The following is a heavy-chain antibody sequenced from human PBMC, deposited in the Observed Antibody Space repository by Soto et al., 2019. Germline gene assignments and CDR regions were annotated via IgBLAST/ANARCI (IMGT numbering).Heavy chain of an antibody. CDR1: GYTFTSYG. D-gene: IGHD1-1*01. CDR2: ISAHNGNT. V-gene: IGHV1-18*01. CDR3: ARGRYGDY. J-gene: IGHJ4*02. Sequence: QVHLVQSGAEVKKPGASVKVSCKCSGYTFTSYGITWVRQAPGQGLEWMGWISAHNGNTDYAKKLQGRVTVTRDTSTSTAYMELRSLRSADTAVYYCARGRYGDYWGQGALVTVSS.